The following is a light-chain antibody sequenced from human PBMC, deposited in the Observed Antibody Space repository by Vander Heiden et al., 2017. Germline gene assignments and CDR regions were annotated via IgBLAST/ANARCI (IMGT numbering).Light chain of an antibody. Sequence: DIQMTQSPSSLSASVGDRVTITCQARQDISNYLNWYQQKPGKAPKLLIYDASNLETGVPSRFSGSGSGTDFTFTISSLQPEDIATYYCQQYDNRVAFGPGTKVDIK. CDR3: QQYDNRVA. V-gene: IGKV1-33*01. CDR1: QDISNY. J-gene: IGKJ3*01. CDR2: DAS.